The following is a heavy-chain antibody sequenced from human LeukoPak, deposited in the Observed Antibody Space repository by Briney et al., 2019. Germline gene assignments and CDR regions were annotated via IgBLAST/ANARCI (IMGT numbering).Heavy chain of an antibody. D-gene: IGHD3-22*01. Sequence: SVKVSCKASGGTFSSYAISWVRQAPGQGLEWMGRISPIFGTANYAQKFQGRVTITTDESTSTAYMELSSLRSEDTAVYYCARDLYYYDSSGYYHLDYWGQGTLVTVSS. CDR1: GGTFSSYA. J-gene: IGHJ4*02. CDR2: ISPIFGTA. V-gene: IGHV1-69*05. CDR3: ARDLYYYDSSGYYHLDY.